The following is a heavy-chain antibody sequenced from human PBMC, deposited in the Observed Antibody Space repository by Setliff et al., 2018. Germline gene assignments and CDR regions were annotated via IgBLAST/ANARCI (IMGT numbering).Heavy chain of an antibody. Sequence: SETLSLTCTVSGGSISSSSYYWSWVRQPPGKGLEWIGYIYHAGSTYYNPSLKSRVTISVDTSKNQFSLKLSSVTAADTALYYCTVYNTGSSKDHYWGQGTPVTVSS. CDR2: IYHAGST. V-gene: IGHV4-30-2*01. CDR1: GGSISSSSYY. J-gene: IGHJ4*02. D-gene: IGHD2-8*02. CDR3: TVYNTGSSKDHY.